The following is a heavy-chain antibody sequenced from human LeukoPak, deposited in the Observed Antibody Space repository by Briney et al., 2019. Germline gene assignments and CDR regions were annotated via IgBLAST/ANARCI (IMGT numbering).Heavy chain of an antibody. V-gene: IGHV3-7*03. Sequence: GGSLRLSCAASGFTFSSYWMSWVRQAPGKGLEWVANIKQDGSEKYYVDSVKGRFIISRGNAKNSLFLQMNSLRAEDTAVYYCAKDALISFRGAWSQSDYWGQGTLVTVSS. CDR1: GFTFSSYW. J-gene: IGHJ4*02. D-gene: IGHD3-16*02. CDR2: IKQDGSEK. CDR3: AKDALISFRGAWSQSDY.